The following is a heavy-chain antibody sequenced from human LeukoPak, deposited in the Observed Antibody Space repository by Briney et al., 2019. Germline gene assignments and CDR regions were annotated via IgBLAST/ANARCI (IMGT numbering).Heavy chain of an antibody. CDR3: ARSGYSSGWDDAFDI. CDR1: GYTFSSYA. CDR2: IIPIFGTA. D-gene: IGHD6-19*01. V-gene: IGHV1-69*13. J-gene: IGHJ3*02. Sequence: ASVKVSCKASGYTFSSYAISWVRQAPGQGLEWMGGIIPIFGTANYAQKFQGRVTITADESTSTAYMELRSLRSDDTAVYYCARSGYSSGWDDAFDIWGQGTMVTVSS.